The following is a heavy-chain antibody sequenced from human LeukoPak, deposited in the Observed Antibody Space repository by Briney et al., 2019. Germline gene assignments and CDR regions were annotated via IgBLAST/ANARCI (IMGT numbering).Heavy chain of an antibody. CDR1: GFTFSNYA. CDR3: AKSYDYVWGSYRSEAFDI. CDR2: IGHSGSSI. Sequence: PGGSLRLPCAASGFTFSNYAMSWVRQAPGKGLDWVSIIGHSGSSIYYAYSVKGRFTISRDNSKNTLSLQMNSLRAEDTAIYYCAKSYDYVWGSYRSEAFDIWGQGTMVTVSS. V-gene: IGHV3-23*01. J-gene: IGHJ3*02. D-gene: IGHD3-16*02.